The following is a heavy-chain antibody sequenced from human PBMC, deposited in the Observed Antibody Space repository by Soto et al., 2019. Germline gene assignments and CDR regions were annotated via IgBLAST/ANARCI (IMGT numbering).Heavy chain of an antibody. J-gene: IGHJ4*02. CDR2: ISIDGTRT. CDR1: GFSLYRYV. Sequence: QAQLVESGGGVVQPGGSLRLSCVASGFSLYRYVIHCVRQTPGKGLEWVAGISIDGTRTYYADSVKGRFTVSRDNSKNTQDLQMSGLTLEDTAMYYCVRDLGSSDLDHWGQGTLVTV. D-gene: IGHD6-13*01. CDR3: VRDLGSSDLDH. V-gene: IGHV3-30*01.